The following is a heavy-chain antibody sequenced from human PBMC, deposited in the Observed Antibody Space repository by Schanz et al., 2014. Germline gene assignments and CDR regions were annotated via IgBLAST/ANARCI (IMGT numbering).Heavy chain of an antibody. CDR1: GFMFTKYA. CDR2: ISGGGGGYR. CDR3: ARGPSRGTYYYGMDV. Sequence: DVQLVESGGGLAQPGGSLRLSCVASGFMFTKYAMSWVRQAPGKGLEWVSTISGGGGGYRPYADSVRGRFTTSRDNSKNTLYLQMNSLRDEDTAVYYCARGPSRGTYYYGMDVWGQGTTVTVSS. V-gene: IGHV3-23*04. J-gene: IGHJ6*02. D-gene: IGHD2-2*01.